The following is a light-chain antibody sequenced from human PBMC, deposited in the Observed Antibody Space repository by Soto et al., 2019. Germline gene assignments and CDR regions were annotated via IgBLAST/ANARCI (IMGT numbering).Light chain of an antibody. CDR2: DVS. CDR3: TSYTSSSTVL. CDR1: SSDVGGYNY. V-gene: IGLV2-14*01. Sequence: QSALTQPASVSGSPGQSNTISCTGTSSDVGGYNYVSWYQQHPGKAPKLMIYDVSNRPSGISNRFSGSKSGNTASLTIFGLQAEDEADYYCTSYTSSSTVLFGGGTKLTVL. J-gene: IGLJ3*02.